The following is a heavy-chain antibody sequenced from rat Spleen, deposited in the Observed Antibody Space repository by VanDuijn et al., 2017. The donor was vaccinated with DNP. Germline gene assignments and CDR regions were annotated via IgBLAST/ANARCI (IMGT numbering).Heavy chain of an antibody. CDR2: ISNTGDHT. V-gene: IGHV5-31*01. CDR3: TRGWEPEY. Sequence: EVQVLESGGGLVQPGRSLKLSCVASGFIFSNYWMTWIRQAPGKGLEWVASISNTGDHTYYSDSVKGRLRLSRDNAKSTLSLQLSSLRSEDTATYYCTRGWEPEYWGQGVMVTVSS. D-gene: IGHD5-1*01. J-gene: IGHJ2*01. CDR1: GFIFSNYW.